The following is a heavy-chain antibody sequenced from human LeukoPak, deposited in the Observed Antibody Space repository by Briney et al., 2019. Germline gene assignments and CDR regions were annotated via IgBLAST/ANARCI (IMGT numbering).Heavy chain of an antibody. V-gene: IGHV3-53*04. CDR1: GFTVSSNY. Sequence: GGSLRLSCAASGFTVSSNYMSWVRQAPGKGLEWVSVIYSGGSTYYADSVKCRFTISRHNSKNRPYLQMNSLRAEDTAVYYCARYGDYGSDAFDIWGQGTMVTVSS. J-gene: IGHJ3*02. CDR3: ARYGDYGSDAFDI. CDR2: IYSGGST. D-gene: IGHD4-17*01.